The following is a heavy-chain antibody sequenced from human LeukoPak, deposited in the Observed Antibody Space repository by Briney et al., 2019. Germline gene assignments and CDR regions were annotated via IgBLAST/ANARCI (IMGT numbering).Heavy chain of an antibody. D-gene: IGHD3-16*02. CDR1: GYTFTSYA. V-gene: IGHV1-3*01. J-gene: IGHJ4*02. CDR3: AREPQRRGYRYNYYFDY. Sequence: GASVKVSCKASGYTFTSYAMHWVRQAPGQRLEWMGWINAGNGNTKYSQKFQGRVTITRDTSASTAYMELSSLRSEDTAVYYCAREPQRRGYRYNYYFDYWGQGTLVTVSS. CDR2: INAGNGNT.